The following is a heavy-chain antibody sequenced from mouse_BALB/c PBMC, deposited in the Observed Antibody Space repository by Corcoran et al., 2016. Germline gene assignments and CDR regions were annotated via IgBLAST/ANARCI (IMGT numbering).Heavy chain of an antibody. CDR1: GYSITSGYY. Sequence: DVQLQESGPGLVKPSQSLSLTCSVTGYSITSGYYWNWIRQFPGNKLEWMGYISYDGSNNYNPSLKNRISITRDTSKNQFFLKLNAVTTEDTATYYCATLLRSFESWGHGTTLTVSS. CDR2: ISYDGSN. V-gene: IGHV3-6*02. CDR3: ATLLRSFES. J-gene: IGHJ2*01. D-gene: IGHD1-1*01.